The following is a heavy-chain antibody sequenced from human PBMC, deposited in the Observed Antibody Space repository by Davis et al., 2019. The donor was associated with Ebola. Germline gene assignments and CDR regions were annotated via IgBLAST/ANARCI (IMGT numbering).Heavy chain of an antibody. CDR1: GFTVSSNY. Sequence: GGSLRLSCAASGFTVSSNYMSWVRQAPGKGLEWVGFIRSKAYGGTTEYAASVKGRFTISRDDSKSIAYLQMNSLKTEDTAVYYCTRVHVQQDVWGQGTTVTVSS. CDR2: IRSKAYGGTT. D-gene: IGHD2-2*01. J-gene: IGHJ6*02. CDR3: TRVHVQQDV. V-gene: IGHV3-49*04.